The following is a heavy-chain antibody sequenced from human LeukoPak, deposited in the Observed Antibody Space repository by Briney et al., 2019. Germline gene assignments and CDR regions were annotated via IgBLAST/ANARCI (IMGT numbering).Heavy chain of an antibody. CDR2: INHSGST. Sequence: SETLSLTCAVYGGSFSGYYWSWIRQPPGKGLEWIGEINHSGSTNYNPSLKSRVTISVDTSKNQFSLKLSSVTAADTAVYYCARFSSMVRGVIVAFDIWGQGTMVTVSS. CDR1: GGSFSGYY. D-gene: IGHD3-10*01. V-gene: IGHV4-34*01. J-gene: IGHJ3*02. CDR3: ARFSSMVRGVIVAFDI.